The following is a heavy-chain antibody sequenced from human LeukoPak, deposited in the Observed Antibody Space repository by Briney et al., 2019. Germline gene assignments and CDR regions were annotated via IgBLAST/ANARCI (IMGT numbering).Heavy chain of an antibody. CDR1: GGTFSSYA. J-gene: IGHJ3*02. V-gene: IGHV1-69*04. D-gene: IGHD5-12*01. Sequence: ASVKVSCKASGGTFSSYAITWVRQAPGQGLEWMGRIIPILGIANYAQKFQGRVTIIADKSTSTAYMELSSLRPEDTAVYYCARDLYSGHEGNAFDIWGQGTMVTVSS. CDR2: IIPILGIA. CDR3: ARDLYSGHEGNAFDI.